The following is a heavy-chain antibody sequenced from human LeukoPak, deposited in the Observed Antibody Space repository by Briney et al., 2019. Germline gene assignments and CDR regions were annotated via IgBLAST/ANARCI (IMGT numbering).Heavy chain of an antibody. J-gene: IGHJ6*02. Sequence: ASVKVSCKASGYTFTNYGISWVRQAPGQGLEWMGWISAYNGNTNYAQNLQGRVTMTTDTSSSTASMELRSLTSDDTAVYYCARGAYYDILTGYATYYGMDVWGQGTTVTVSS. CDR3: ARGAYYDILTGYATYYGMDV. D-gene: IGHD3-9*01. CDR2: ISAYNGNT. CDR1: GYTFTNYG. V-gene: IGHV1-18*01.